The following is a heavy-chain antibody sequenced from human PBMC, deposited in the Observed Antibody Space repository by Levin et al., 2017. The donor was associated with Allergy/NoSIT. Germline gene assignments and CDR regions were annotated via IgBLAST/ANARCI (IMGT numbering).Heavy chain of an antibody. D-gene: IGHD4-23*01. CDR1: GFTFSSYG. Sequence: GGSLRLSCAASGFTFSSYGMHWVRQAPGKGLEWVAVIWYDGSNKYYADSVKGRFTISRDNSKNTLYLQMNSLRAEDTAVYYCARDTVVGYGMDVWGQGTTVTVSS. J-gene: IGHJ6*02. CDR2: IWYDGSNK. V-gene: IGHV3-33*01. CDR3: ARDTVVGYGMDV.